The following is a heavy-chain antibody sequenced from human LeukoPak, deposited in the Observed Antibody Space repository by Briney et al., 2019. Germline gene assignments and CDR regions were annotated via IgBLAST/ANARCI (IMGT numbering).Heavy chain of an antibody. CDR3: ARGVLLWFGESTPLEY. CDR1: GFTFSSYA. Sequence: PGGSLRLSCAASGFTFSSYAMHWVRQAPGKGLEWVAVISYDGSNKYYADSVKGRFTISRDNSKNTLYLQMNSLRAEDTAAYYCARGVLLWFGESTPLEYWGQGTLVTVSS. CDR2: ISYDGSNK. J-gene: IGHJ4*02. V-gene: IGHV3-30-3*01. D-gene: IGHD3-10*01.